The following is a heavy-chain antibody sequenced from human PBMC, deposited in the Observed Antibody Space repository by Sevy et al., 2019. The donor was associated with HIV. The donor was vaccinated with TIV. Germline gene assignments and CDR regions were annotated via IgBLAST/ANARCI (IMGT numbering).Heavy chain of an antibody. D-gene: IGHD3-10*02. CDR1: GGSISSGSYY. J-gene: IGHJ4*02. CDR2: IYTSGST. Sequence: SETLSLTCTVSGGSISSGSYYWSWIRQPAGKGLEWIGRIYTSGSTNYNPSLKSRVTISVDTSKNQFSLKLSSVTAADTAVYYCARVGPGPVRGVKYDYFDYWGQGTLVTVSS. V-gene: IGHV4-61*02. CDR3: ARVGPGPVRGVKYDYFDY.